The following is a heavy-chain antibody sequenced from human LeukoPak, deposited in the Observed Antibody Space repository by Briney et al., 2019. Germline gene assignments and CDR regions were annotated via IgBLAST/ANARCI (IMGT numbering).Heavy chain of an antibody. D-gene: IGHD1-26*01. V-gene: IGHV4-39*07. CDR2: IYYSGST. CDR3: ARDPVGATFLDY. Sequence: ASETLSLTCTVSGGSISSSSYYWGWIRQPPGKGLEWIGSIYYSGSTYYNPSLKSPVTISVDTSKNQFSLKLSSVTAADTAVYYCARDPVGATFLDYWGQGTLVTVSS. CDR1: GGSISSSSYY. J-gene: IGHJ4*02.